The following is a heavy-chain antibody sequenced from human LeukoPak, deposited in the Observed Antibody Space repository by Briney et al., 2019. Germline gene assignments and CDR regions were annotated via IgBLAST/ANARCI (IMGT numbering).Heavy chain of an antibody. CDR2: ISGSGGST. J-gene: IGHJ5*02. V-gene: IGHV3-23*01. CDR3: AKEHRDFIAAAVMDWFDP. Sequence: GGTLRLSCAASGFTFSSYGMSWVRQAPGKGLEWVSAISGSGGSTYYADSVKGRFTISRDNSKNTLYLQMNSLRAEDTAVYYCAKEHRDFIAAAVMDWFDPWGQGTLVTVSS. D-gene: IGHD6-13*01. CDR1: GFTFSSYG.